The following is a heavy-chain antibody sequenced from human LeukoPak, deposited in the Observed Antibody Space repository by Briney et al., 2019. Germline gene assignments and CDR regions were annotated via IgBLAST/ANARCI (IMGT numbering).Heavy chain of an antibody. CDR2: IKQDGSEK. J-gene: IGHJ4*02. V-gene: IGHV3-7*01. D-gene: IGHD5-24*01. CDR3: ARGGRWLQSDLIDY. CDR1: GFTFSSYW. Sequence: PGGSLRLSCAASGFTFSSYWMSWVRQAPGKGLEWVANIKQDGSEKYYVDSVKGRFTISRDNAKNSLYLQMNSLRAEDTAVYYCARGGRWLQSDLIDYWGQGTLVTVSS.